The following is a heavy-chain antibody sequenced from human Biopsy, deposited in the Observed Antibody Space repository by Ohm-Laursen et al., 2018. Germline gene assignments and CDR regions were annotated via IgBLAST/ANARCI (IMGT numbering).Heavy chain of an antibody. CDR2: IYYRGNT. V-gene: IGHV4-59*08. D-gene: IGHD3-10*01. J-gene: IGHJ3*01. Sequence: SQTLSLTCSLSGGSFTGHYWTWIRQPPGKGLEWIGNIYYRGNTNYRPSLKSRTTISLDSYKNPFSLNLNSVTATDTAVYYCARRLPLRGFAFDVWGQGTVVTVS. CDR1: GGSFTGHY. CDR3: ARRLPLRGFAFDV.